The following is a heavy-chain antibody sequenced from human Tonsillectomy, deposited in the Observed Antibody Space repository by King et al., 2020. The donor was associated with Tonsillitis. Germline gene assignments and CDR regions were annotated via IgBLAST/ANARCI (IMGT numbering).Heavy chain of an antibody. CDR3: AKHLWFGESPGGYFDY. CDR1: GFTFSSYA. CDR2: ISGSGGST. Sequence: VQLVESGGGLVQPGGSLRLSCAASGFTFSSYAMSWVRQAPGKGLEWVSAISGSGGSTYYADSVKGRFTISRDNSKNTLYLQMNSLRAEDTAVYYCAKHLWFGESPGGYFDYWGQGTLVTVSS. V-gene: IGHV3-23*04. J-gene: IGHJ4*02. D-gene: IGHD3-10*01.